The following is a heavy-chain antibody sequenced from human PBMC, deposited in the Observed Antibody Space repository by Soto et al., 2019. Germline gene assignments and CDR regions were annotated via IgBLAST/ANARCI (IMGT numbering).Heavy chain of an antibody. CDR1: GGSFSGYY. J-gene: IGHJ4*02. Sequence: SETLSLTCAVYGGSFSGYYWSWIRQPPGKGLEWIGEINHSGSTNYNPSLKSRVTISVDTSKNQFSLKLSSVTAADTAVYYCARGRRGIAVQRYFDYWGQGTLVTVSS. V-gene: IGHV4-34*01. D-gene: IGHD6-19*01. CDR2: INHSGST. CDR3: ARGRRGIAVQRYFDY.